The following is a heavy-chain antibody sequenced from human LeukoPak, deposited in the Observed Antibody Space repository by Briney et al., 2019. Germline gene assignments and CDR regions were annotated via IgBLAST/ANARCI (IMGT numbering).Heavy chain of an antibody. V-gene: IGHV6-1*01. CDR3: ARDRLRFLAWLLYWDYFDY. D-gene: IGHD3-3*01. CDR1: GDSVSSNSAA. Sequence: SQTLSLTCAISGDSVSSNSAAWNWIRQSPSRGLEWLGRTYYRSKWYNDYAVSVKSRITINPDTSKNQFSLQLNSVTPEDTDVYYCARDRLRFLAWLLYWDYFDYWGPGNLVTVSS. J-gene: IGHJ4*02. CDR2: TYYRSKWYN.